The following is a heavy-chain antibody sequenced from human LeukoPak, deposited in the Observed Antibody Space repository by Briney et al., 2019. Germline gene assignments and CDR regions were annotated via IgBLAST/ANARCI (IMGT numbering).Heavy chain of an antibody. D-gene: IGHD3-3*01. J-gene: IGHJ5*02. CDR1: GESFSGYY. CDR2: INQSGST. V-gene: IGHV4-34*01. CDR3: AFKGFWSGSPDGKWFDP. Sequence: SETLSLTCDVYGESFSGYYWSWIRQPPGKGLEWIGEINQSGSTNYNPSLKSRVTISVDTSKNQFSLKLSSVTAADTAVYYCAFKGFWSGSPDGKWFDPWGQGTLVTVSS.